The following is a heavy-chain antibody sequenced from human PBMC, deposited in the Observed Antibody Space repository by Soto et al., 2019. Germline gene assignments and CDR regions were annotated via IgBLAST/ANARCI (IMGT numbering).Heavy chain of an antibody. V-gene: IGHV3-49*03. CDR1: GFTFGDYA. D-gene: IGHD6-19*01. J-gene: IGHJ4*02. CDR2: IRSKAYGGTT. Sequence: GGSLRLSCTASGFTFGDYAMSWFRQAPGKGLEWVGFIRSKAYGGTTEYAASVKGRFTISKDDSKSISYLQINSLKTEDTAVYYCTRASSIWQWLAYGDYWGQGTLVTVSS. CDR3: TRASSIWQWLAYGDY.